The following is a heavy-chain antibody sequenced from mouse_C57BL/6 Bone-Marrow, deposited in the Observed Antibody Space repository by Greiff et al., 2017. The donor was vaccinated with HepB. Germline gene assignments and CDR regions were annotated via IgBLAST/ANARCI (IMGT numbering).Heavy chain of an antibody. D-gene: IGHD1-1*01. CDR3: ARHGSSSCFDY. J-gene: IGHJ2*01. CDR1: GFTFSSYG. CDR2: ISSGGSYT. V-gene: IGHV5-6*01. Sequence: EVQRVESGGDLVKPGGSLKLSCAASGFTFSSYGMSWVRQTPDKRLEWVATISSGGSYTYYPDSVKGRFTISRDNAKNTLYLQMSSLKSEDTAMYYCARHGSSSCFDYWGQGTTLTVSS.